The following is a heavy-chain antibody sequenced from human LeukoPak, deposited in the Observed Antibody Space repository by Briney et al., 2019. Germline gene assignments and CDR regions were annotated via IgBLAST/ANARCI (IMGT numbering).Heavy chain of an antibody. V-gene: IGHV3-48*01. CDR1: GFPLSSYS. CDR2: ISSSSSNI. D-gene: IGHD1-1*01. J-gene: IGHJ4*02. Sequence: GGSLRLSCTASGFPLSSYSINWVRQAPGKGLERISYISSSSSNIYYLDSVQGRLTVSRDNERNSLFLQIDSPRAEDTAVYYCVRVKGTYFDYWGQGSLVTVSS. CDR3: VRVKGTYFDY.